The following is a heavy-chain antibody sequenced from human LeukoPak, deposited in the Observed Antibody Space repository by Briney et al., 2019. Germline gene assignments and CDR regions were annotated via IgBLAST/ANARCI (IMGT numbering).Heavy chain of an antibody. CDR1: GYSFTSYW. CDR2: IYPGDSDT. D-gene: IGHD3-22*01. V-gene: IGHV5-51*01. J-gene: IGHJ3*02. CDR3: ARQRSYYDSSGYYYAFDI. Sequence: GESLKISCKGSGYSFTSYWIGWVRQMPGKGLEWMGVIYPGDSDTRYSPSFQGQVTISADKSISTAYLQWSSLKASDTAMYYCARQRSYYDSSGYYYAFDIWGQGTMVTVSS.